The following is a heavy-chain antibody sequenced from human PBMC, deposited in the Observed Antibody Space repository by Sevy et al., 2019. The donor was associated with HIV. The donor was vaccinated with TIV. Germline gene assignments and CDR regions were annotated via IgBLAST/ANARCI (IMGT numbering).Heavy chain of an antibody. J-gene: IGHJ4*02. CDR1: GFTFSSYG. Sequence: GGSLRLSCAASGFTFSSYGMHWVRQAPGKGLEWVAFIRYDGSNKYYADSVKGRFTISRDNSKNTLYLQMNSLRAEDTAVYYCAQAFGVAAARGPIDYWGQGTLVTVSS. V-gene: IGHV3-30*02. CDR3: AQAFGVAAARGPIDY. D-gene: IGHD6-13*01. CDR2: IRYDGSNK.